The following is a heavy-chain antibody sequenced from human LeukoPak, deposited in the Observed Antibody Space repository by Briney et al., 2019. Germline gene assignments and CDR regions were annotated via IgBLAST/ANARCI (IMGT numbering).Heavy chain of an antibody. D-gene: IGHD2-21*02. V-gene: IGHV1-69*04. CDR3: ARGSSYCGGDCHFDY. CDR2: IIPILGIA. J-gene: IGHJ4*02. CDR1: GGTFSSYA. Sequence: ASVKVSCKASGGTFSSYAISWVRQAPGQGLEWMGRIIPILGIANYAQKFQGRATITADKSTSTAYMELSSLRSEDTAVYYCARGSSYCGGDCHFDYWGQGTLVTVSS.